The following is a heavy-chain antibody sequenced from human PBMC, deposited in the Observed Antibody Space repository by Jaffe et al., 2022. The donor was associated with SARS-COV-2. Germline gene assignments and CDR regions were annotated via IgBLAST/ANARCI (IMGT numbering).Heavy chain of an antibody. CDR1: GFTFNSYA. CDR2: TSYDGSNK. CDR3: ARDANFYGSGSFVDY. J-gene: IGHJ4*02. D-gene: IGHD3-10*01. Sequence: QVQLMESGGGVVQPGGSLRLSCAASGFTFNSYAMHWVRQAPGGGLEWVTLTSYDGSNKYYADSVKGRFTISRDNFKNTLNLQMNSLRAEDTAVYYCARDANFYGSGSFVDYWGQGTLVTVSS. V-gene: IGHV3-30*04.